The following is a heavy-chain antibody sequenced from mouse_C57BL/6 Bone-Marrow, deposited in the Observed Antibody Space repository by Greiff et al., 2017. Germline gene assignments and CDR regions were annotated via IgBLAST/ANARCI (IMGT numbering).Heavy chain of an antibody. CDR1: GYAFSSYW. CDR2: IYPGDGDT. Sequence: QVQLKESGAELVKPGASVKISCKASGYAFSSYWMNWVKQRPGKGLEWIGQIYPGDGDTNYNGKFKGKATLTADKSSSTAYMQLSSLTSEDSAVYFCAKIYYGNPFAYWGQGTLVTVSA. CDR3: AKIYYGNPFAY. D-gene: IGHD2-1*01. V-gene: IGHV1-80*01. J-gene: IGHJ3*01.